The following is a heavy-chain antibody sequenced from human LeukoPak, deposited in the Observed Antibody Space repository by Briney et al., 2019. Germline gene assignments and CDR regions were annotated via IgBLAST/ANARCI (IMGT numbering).Heavy chain of an antibody. Sequence: PGGSLRLSCAASGFTFSSYTMSWVRQAPGKGLEWVPSISTDGGRTTYADSVKGRFTISRDNSKNTVYLQMNSLRAEDTAVYYCAKEMTTVTTNDYWGQGTLVTVSS. CDR3: AKEMTTVTTNDY. J-gene: IGHJ4*02. CDR1: GFTFSSYT. CDR2: ISTDGGRT. D-gene: IGHD4-17*01. V-gene: IGHV3-23*01.